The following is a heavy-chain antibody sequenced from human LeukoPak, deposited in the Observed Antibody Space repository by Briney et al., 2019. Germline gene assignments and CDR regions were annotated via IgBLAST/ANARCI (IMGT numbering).Heavy chain of an antibody. J-gene: IGHJ4*02. CDR3: ARELWFGELFFDY. D-gene: IGHD3-10*01. CDR2: ISYDGSNK. CDR1: GFTFNDYT. Sequence: GKSLRLSCAASGFTFNDYTIHWVRQAPGKGLEWVAVISYDGSNKHYADSVKGRFTISRDTSKNTLYLQMNSLRAEDTAIYFCARELWFGELFFDYWGQGTLVTVSS. V-gene: IGHV3-30-3*01.